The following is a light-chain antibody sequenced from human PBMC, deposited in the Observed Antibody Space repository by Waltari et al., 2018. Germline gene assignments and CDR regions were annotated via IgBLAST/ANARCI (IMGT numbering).Light chain of an antibody. CDR2: EVT. Sequence: QSALTQPASVSGSPGQSITISCTGTSNDVGNYNLVSWYQQHPGKAPKLMIYEVTKRPSGVSNRFSGSKSGNTASLTISGLRADDEADYHCCSYAGSTTSLVFGGGTKLTVL. V-gene: IGLV2-23*02. J-gene: IGLJ2*01. CDR3: CSYAGSTTSLV. CDR1: SNDVGNYNL.